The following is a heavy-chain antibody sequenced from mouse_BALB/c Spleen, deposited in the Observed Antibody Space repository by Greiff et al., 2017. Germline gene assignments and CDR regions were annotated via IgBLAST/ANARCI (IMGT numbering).Heavy chain of an antibody. J-gene: IGHJ2*01. CDR2: ISNGGGST. Sequence: EVKVVESGGGLVQPGGSLKLSCAASGFTFSSYTMSWVRQTPEKRLEWVAYISNGGGSTYYPDTVKGRFTISRDNAKNTLYLQMSSLKSEDTAMYYCARQGSTMTFFDYWGQGTTLTVSS. D-gene: IGHD2-4*01. V-gene: IGHV5-12-2*01. CDR3: ARQGSTMTFFDY. CDR1: GFTFSSYT.